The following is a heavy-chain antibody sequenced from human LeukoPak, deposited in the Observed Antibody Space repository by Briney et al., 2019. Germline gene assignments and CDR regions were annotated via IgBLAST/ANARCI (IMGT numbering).Heavy chain of an antibody. Sequence: SETLSLTCAVYGGSFSGYYWSWIRQPPGKGLEWIGEINHSGSTNYNPSLKSRVTISVDTSKNQFSLKLSSVTAADTAVYYCARVRRSYGSINDYWGQGTLVTVSS. V-gene: IGHV4-34*01. CDR2: INHSGST. CDR3: ARVRRSYGSINDY. J-gene: IGHJ4*02. D-gene: IGHD4-17*01. CDR1: GGSFSGYY.